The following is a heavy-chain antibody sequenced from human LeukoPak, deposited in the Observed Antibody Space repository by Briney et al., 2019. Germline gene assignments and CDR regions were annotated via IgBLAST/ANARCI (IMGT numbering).Heavy chain of an antibody. Sequence: PSETLSLTCTVSGGSISSYYWSWIRQPAGKGLEWIGRIYTSGSTNYNPSLKSRVTMSVDTSKNQFSLKLSSVTAADTAVYYCATQKQRYFDWLGSLNWFDPWGQGTLVTVSS. CDR2: IYTSGST. D-gene: IGHD3-9*01. V-gene: IGHV4-4*07. CDR3: ATQKQRYFDWLGSLNWFDP. J-gene: IGHJ5*02. CDR1: GGSISSYY.